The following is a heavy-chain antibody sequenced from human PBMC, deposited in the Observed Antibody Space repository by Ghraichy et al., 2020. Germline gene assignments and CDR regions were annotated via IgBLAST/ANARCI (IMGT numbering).Heavy chain of an antibody. J-gene: IGHJ4*02. CDR3: TKEVSSFDY. Sequence: GGSRRLSCAASGFTFSNHAMNWVRQAPGKGLEWVSAISDSGGNTYYADSVKGRFTISRDNSKNTLYLQMNSLRAEDSAVYYCTKEVSSFDYWGQGTLVTVSS. CDR2: ISDSGGNT. V-gene: IGHV3-23*01. CDR1: GFTFSNHA.